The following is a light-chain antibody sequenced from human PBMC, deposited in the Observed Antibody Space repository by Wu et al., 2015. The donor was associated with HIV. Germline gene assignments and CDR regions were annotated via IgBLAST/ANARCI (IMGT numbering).Light chain of an antibody. V-gene: IGKV1-27*01. J-gene: IGKJ4*01. CDR1: QDIGDS. Sequence: DIKMTQSPSSLSASVGDRIIITCRASQDIGDSVAWYQEIPGKVPKLLIYATSTLHSGVPSRFSGSRSGADFTLTISPLQPEDVATYYCQKYNNAPLTFGGGTKVEI. CDR2: ATS. CDR3: QKYNNAPLT.